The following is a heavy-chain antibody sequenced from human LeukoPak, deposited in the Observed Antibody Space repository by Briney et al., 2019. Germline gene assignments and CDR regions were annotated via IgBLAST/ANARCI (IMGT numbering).Heavy chain of an antibody. CDR1: GYTFTGYY. CDR2: INPNSGGT. J-gene: IGHJ6*03. Sequence: ASVKVSCKASGYTFTGYYMHWVRQAPGQGLEWMGWINPNSGGTNYAQKFQGRVTMTRNTSISTAYMELSSLRSEDTAVYYCARGGMVRGSLRGEDTSPLASYYMDVWGKGTTVTISS. D-gene: IGHD3-10*01. CDR3: ARGGMVRGSLRGEDTSPLASYYMDV. V-gene: IGHV1-2*02.